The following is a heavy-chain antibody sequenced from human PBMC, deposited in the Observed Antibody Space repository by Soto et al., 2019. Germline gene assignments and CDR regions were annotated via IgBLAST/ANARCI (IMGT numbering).Heavy chain of an antibody. CDR1: GYTFTSYY. J-gene: IGHJ6*02. D-gene: IGHD7-27*01. V-gene: IGHV1-46*01. CDR3: ARDLLGYGMDV. Sequence: GASVKVSCKASGYTFTSYYMHWVRQAPGQGLEWMGIINPSGGNTSYAQKFQGRVTMTRDTSTSTVYMELSSLRSEDTAVYYCARDLLGYGMDVWGQGTTVTVSS. CDR2: INPSGGNT.